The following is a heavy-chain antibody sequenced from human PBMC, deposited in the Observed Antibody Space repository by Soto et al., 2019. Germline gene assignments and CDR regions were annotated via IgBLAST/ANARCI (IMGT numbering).Heavy chain of an antibody. V-gene: IGHV4-31*03. CDR1: GGSISSGGYY. CDR2: IYYSGST. CDR3: ARGGGFGEPKGGMDV. D-gene: IGHD3-10*01. J-gene: IGHJ6*02. Sequence: SETLSLTCTVSGGSISSGGYYWSWIRQHPGKGLEWIGYIYYSGSTYYNPSLKSRVTISVDTSKNQFSLKLSSVTAADTAVYYCARGGGFGEPKGGMDVWGQGTTVTVSS.